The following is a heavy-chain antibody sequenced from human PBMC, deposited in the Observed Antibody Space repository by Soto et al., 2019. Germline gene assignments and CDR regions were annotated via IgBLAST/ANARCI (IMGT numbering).Heavy chain of an antibody. J-gene: IGHJ3*02. D-gene: IGHD1-1*01. CDR2: ISYSGST. CDR3: ASRVRIDAFDI. V-gene: IGHV4-59*08. Sequence: QVQLQESGPGLVKPSETLSLTCTVSSGSISRYYWTWIRQPPGKGLEWIGYISYSGSTNYNPSLKXRXTXSXXTSKNPFSLKLSSVTAADTAVYYCASRVRIDAFDIWGQGTMVTVSS. CDR1: SGSISRYY.